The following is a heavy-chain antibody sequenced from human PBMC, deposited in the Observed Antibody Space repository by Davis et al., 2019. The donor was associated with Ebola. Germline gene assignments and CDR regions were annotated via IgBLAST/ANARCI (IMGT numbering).Heavy chain of an antibody. CDR3: ARPIAARQNDAFDI. D-gene: IGHD6-6*01. Sequence: ASVKVSCKASGYTFNSYSITWVRQAPGQGLEWMGWISVHTGNTDFGESFQGRVTLTTDTSTGIAYMDLRSLRSDDTAVYYCARPIAARQNDAFDIWGQGTMVTVSS. CDR1: GYTFNSYS. V-gene: IGHV1-18*01. CDR2: ISVHTGNT. J-gene: IGHJ3*02.